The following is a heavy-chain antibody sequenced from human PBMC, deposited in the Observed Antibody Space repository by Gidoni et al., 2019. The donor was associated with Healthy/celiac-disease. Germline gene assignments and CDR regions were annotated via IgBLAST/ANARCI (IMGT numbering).Heavy chain of an antibody. Sequence: QVQLQQWGAGLLKPSETLSLTCAVYGGSFSGYYWSWIRQPPGKGLEWIGEINHSGSTNYNPSLKSRVTISVDTSKNQFSLKLSSVTAADTAVYYCARGLRVVAATPTLGWFDPWGQGTLVTVSS. CDR3: ARGLRVVAATPTLGWFDP. CDR2: INHSGST. D-gene: IGHD2-15*01. CDR1: GGSFSGYY. V-gene: IGHV4-34*01. J-gene: IGHJ5*02.